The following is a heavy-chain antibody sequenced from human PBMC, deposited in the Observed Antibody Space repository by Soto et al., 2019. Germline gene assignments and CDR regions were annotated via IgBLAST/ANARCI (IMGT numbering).Heavy chain of an antibody. D-gene: IGHD2-21*02. Sequence: QVTLKESGPTLVKPTQTLTLTCTVSGLSLRTTGVGVGWVRQPPGKALEWLAPLYWDDDKRYSPSLRSRLTIAKDISEKQVVLTMTNIDTVDTATYYCVQSRCGGDCLEIYSSHAYNGLDVWGQGTTVTVSS. CDR3: VQSRCGGDCLEIYSSHAYNGLDV. CDR1: GLSLRTTGVG. CDR2: LYWDDDK. V-gene: IGHV2-5*02. J-gene: IGHJ6*02.